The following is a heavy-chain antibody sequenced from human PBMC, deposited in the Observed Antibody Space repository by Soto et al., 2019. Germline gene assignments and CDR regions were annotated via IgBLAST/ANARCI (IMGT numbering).Heavy chain of an antibody. CDR2: IYYSGST. Sequence: SETLSLTCTVSGGSISSYYWSWIRQPPGKGLEWIGYIYYSGSTNYNPSLKSRVTISVDTSKNQFSLKLSSVTAADTAVYYCARSDYDSTLLYFDYWGQGTLVTVSS. J-gene: IGHJ4*02. CDR1: GGSISSYY. D-gene: IGHD3-22*01. V-gene: IGHV4-59*08. CDR3: ARSDYDSTLLYFDY.